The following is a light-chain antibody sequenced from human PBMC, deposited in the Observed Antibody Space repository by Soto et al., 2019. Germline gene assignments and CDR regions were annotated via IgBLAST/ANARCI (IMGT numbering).Light chain of an antibody. CDR1: QSVFSS. CDR2: DAS. J-gene: IGKJ2*01. Sequence: EIVLTQSPATLSVSPGERATLSCRASQSVFSSLAWYQQKPGQAPRLLIYDASTRATGIPPRFSGGGSGTEFTVTISSLQSEDFAIYYCQQYDIWPPYTFGQGTKVDIK. V-gene: IGKV3-15*01. CDR3: QQYDIWPPYT.